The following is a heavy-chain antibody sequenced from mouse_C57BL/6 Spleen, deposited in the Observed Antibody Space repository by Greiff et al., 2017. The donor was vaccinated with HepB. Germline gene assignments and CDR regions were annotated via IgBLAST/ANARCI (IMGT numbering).Heavy chain of an antibody. CDR1: GYTFTSYW. D-gene: IGHD1-1*01. CDR2: IDPNSGGT. J-gene: IGHJ1*03. V-gene: IGHV1-72*01. Sequence: QVQLQQPGAELVKPGASVKQSCKASGYTFTSYWMHWVKQRPGRGLEWIGRIDPNSGGTKYNEKFKSKATLTVDKPSSTAYMQLSSLTSEDSAVYYCARWVGSSYEGWYFDVWGTGTTVTVSS. CDR3: ARWVGSSYEGWYFDV.